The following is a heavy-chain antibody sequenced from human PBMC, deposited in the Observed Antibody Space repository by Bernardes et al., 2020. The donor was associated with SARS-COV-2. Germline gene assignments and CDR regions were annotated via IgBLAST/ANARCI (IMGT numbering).Heavy chain of an antibody. J-gene: IGHJ4*02. Sequence: GGSLRLSCAASGFTISDAWMSWIRQAPGKGLEWVARLRSKAAGETRDYAAPVKDRFTISRDDSKNILYLQMSSLITEDTAVYYCMSRWGSGGQGTLVTVSS. CDR3: MSRWGS. V-gene: IGHV3-15*01. D-gene: IGHD2-21*01. CDR1: GFTISDAW. CDR2: LRSKAAGETR.